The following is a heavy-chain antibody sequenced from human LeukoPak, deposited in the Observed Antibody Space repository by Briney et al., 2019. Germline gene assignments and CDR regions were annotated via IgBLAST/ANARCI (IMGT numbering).Heavy chain of an antibody. CDR1: VYTFTGYY. V-gene: IGHV1-69*13. J-gene: IGHJ4*02. Sequence: SVKVSCKASVYTFTGYYMHWVRQAPGQGLEWMGGIIPIFGTANYAQKFQGRVTITAHESTSTAYMELSSLRSEDTAVYYCARDSYYDSSGYYSPPFDYWGQGTLVTVSS. D-gene: IGHD3-22*01. CDR3: ARDSYYDSSGYYSPPFDY. CDR2: IIPIFGTA.